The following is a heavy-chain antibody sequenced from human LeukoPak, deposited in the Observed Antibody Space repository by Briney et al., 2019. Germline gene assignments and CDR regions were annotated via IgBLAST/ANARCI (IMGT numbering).Heavy chain of an antibody. CDR1: GFTFSSYT. Sequence: SGGSLGLSCAASGFTFSSYTMNWIRQAPGKGLEWISYISNSGSTKYYADSVKGRFTISRDNAKNSVFLQMNSLRAEDTAVYYCAAVIDYWGQGTLVTVSS. V-gene: IGHV3-48*04. CDR3: AAVIDY. CDR2: ISNSGSTK. J-gene: IGHJ4*02.